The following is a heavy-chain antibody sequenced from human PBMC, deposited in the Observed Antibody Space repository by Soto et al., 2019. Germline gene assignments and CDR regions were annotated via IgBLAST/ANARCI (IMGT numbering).Heavy chain of an antibody. J-gene: IGHJ4*02. CDR2: INHSGST. CDR3: ARQGEMATIFDY. V-gene: IGHV4-34*01. D-gene: IGHD5-12*01. Sequence: QVQLQQWGAGLLKPSETLSLTCAVYGGSFSGYYWSWIRQPPGKGLEWIGEINHSGSTNYNPSLKSGVTISVDTSKNQFSLKLSSVTAADTAVYYCARQGEMATIFDYWGQGTLVTVSS. CDR1: GGSFSGYY.